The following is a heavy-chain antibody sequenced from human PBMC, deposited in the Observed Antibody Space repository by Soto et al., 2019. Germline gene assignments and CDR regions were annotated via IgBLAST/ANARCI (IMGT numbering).Heavy chain of an antibody. CDR1: GFTLSGST. V-gene: IGHV3-73*02. J-gene: IGHJ5*02. CDR3: TPGYCSGGSCYGGAWFDP. Sequence: EVQLVESGGGLVQPGGSLKLSCAASGFTLSGSTMHWVRQASGKGLEWVGRIRSKANSYATVYDASVKGRFTISRDDSKNTAYLQMNSLKSEDTAVYYCTPGYCSGGSCYGGAWFDPWGQGTLVIVSS. D-gene: IGHD2-15*01. CDR2: IRSKANSYAT.